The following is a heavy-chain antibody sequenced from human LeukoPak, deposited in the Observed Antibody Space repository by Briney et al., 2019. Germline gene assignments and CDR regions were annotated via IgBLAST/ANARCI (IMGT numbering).Heavy chain of an antibody. Sequence: PGGSLRLSCAASGFAFSSNWMSWVRQAPGKGLEWVANIKEDGSEKYYVDSVKGRFTISRDNAENSLYLQMNNLRAEDTAVYYCASYRIGYCSGDTCYADWFDPWGQGTLVTVSS. CDR3: ASYRIGYCSGDTCYADWFDP. J-gene: IGHJ5*02. D-gene: IGHD2-15*01. V-gene: IGHV3-7*01. CDR1: GFAFSSNW. CDR2: IKEDGSEK.